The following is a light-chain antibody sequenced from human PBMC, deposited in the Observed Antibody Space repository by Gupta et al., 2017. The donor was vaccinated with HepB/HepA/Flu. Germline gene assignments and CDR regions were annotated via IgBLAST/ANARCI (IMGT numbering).Light chain of an antibody. V-gene: IGLV2-23*02. CDR2: EVS. CDR3: CSYAGSSTFVV. J-gene: IGLJ2*01. Sequence: QSALTQPASVSGSPGPSITIPCTGTSSDVGSYYLVSWYQQHPGKAPKLMIYEVSKRPSGVSNRFSGSKSGNTASLTISGLQAEDEADYYCCSYAGSSTFVVFGGGTKLTVL. CDR1: SSDVGSYYL.